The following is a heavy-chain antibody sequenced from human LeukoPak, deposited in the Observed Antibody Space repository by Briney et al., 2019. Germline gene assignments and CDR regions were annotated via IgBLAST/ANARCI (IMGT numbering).Heavy chain of an antibody. CDR1: GFTFSSYW. V-gene: IGHV3-74*01. J-gene: IGHJ4*02. CDR3: ARDVLSIAARPSDY. Sequence: GGSLRLSCAASGFTFSSYWMHWVRQAPGKGLVWVSRINSDGSSTSYADSVKGRFTISRDNAKNTLYLQMNSLRAEDTAVYYCARDVLSIAARPSDYWGQGTLVTVPS. D-gene: IGHD6-6*01. CDR2: INSDGSST.